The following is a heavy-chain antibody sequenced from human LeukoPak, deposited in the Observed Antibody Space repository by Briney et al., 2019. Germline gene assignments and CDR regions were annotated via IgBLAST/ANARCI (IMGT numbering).Heavy chain of an antibody. CDR2: INHSGST. Sequence: SETLSLTCAVYGGSFSGYYWSWIRQPPGKGLEWIGEINHSGSTNYNPSLKSRVTISVDTSKNQFSLKLSSVTAADTAVYYCARHRGSGSYYNRSYYYYYMDVWGKGTTVTVSS. D-gene: IGHD3-10*01. CDR3: ARHRGSGSYYNRSYYYYYMDV. CDR1: GGSFSGYY. V-gene: IGHV4-34*01. J-gene: IGHJ6*03.